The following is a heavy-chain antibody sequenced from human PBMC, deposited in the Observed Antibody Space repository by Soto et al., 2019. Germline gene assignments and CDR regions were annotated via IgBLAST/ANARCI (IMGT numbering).Heavy chain of an antibody. J-gene: IGHJ4*02. CDR3: AKRPLTAAGFDY. CDR2: ITGSGGGT. Sequence: EVQLLESGGGLVQPGGSLRLSCAASGFTFSNYAMTWVRQAPGKGLEWVSVITGSGGGTYFVDSVKGRFTISRDNSKNPVYLQMNSLRAEDTAVYDGAKRPLTAAGFDYWGQGTLVTVSS. D-gene: IGHD6-13*01. V-gene: IGHV3-23*01. CDR1: GFTFSNYA.